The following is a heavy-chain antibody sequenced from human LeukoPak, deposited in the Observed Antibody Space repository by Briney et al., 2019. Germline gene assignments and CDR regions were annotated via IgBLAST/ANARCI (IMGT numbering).Heavy chain of an antibody. J-gene: IGHJ4*02. CDR3: ARDPTSDRFQYFDF. D-gene: IGHD2-21*02. CDR2: ISNTYSSI. V-gene: IGHV3-21*06. CDR1: GFRVRNYG. Sequence: GRSLRLSCAASGFRVRNYGVNWVRQASGKGLELVSCISNTYSSIYYAESVKGRFTVSRDNAKNSVYLQMNSLTVEDTAVYYCARDPTSDRFQYFDFWGQGALVTVSS.